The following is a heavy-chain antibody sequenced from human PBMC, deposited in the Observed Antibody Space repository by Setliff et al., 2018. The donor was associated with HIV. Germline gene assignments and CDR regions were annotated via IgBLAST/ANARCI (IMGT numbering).Heavy chain of an antibody. J-gene: IGHJ1*01. CDR2: IHTSGNT. V-gene: IGHV4-61*09. CDR3: AKVPTSSWYVTTQRTKEYFQH. D-gene: IGHD6-13*01. Sequence: SETLFLTCTVSGGSISSGGYYWTWIRQPAGKGLEWIGHIHTSGNTYYNPSLKSRVTISVDTSRNQFSLRLSSVTAADTAIYYCAKVPTSSWYVTTQRTKEYFQHWGQGTLVTVSS. CDR1: GGSISSGGYY.